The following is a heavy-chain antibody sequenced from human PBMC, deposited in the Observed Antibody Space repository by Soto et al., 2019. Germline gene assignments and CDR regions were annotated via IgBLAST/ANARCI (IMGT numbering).Heavy chain of an antibody. J-gene: IGHJ6*02. CDR1: GFTFSSYA. CDR2: ISSNGGST. V-gene: IGHV3-64*01. Sequence: PGGSLRLSCAASGFTFSSYAMHWVRQAPGKGLEYVSAISSNGGSTYYANSVKGRFTISRDNSKNTLYLQMGSLRAEDMAVYYCARFELGYSYRPLTYGMDVWGQGTTVTVSS. D-gene: IGHD5-18*01. CDR3: ARFELGYSYRPLTYGMDV.